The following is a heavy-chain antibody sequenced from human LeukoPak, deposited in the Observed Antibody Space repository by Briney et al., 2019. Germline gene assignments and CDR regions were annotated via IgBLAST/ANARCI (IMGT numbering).Heavy chain of an antibody. CDR3: ATSNYFGSGSVYYFEY. CDR2: FDPEDGEA. V-gene: IGHV1-24*01. D-gene: IGHD3-10*01. CDR1: GYTLTKLP. J-gene: IGHJ4*02. Sequence: ASVKVSCRVSGYTLTKLPIHWVRQAPGRGLEWMGSFDPEDGEALYARRFRGRVTMTEDTSTDTAFMELSSLESVDTAVYYCATSNYFGSGSVYYFEYWGQGTLVTVSS.